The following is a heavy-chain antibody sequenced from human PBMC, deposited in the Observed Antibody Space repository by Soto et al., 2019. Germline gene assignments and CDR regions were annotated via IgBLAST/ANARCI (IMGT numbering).Heavy chain of an antibody. CDR1: GFTFSSYG. J-gene: IGHJ4*02. Sequence: QVQLVESGGGVVQPGRSLRLSCAASGFTFSSYGMHWVRQAPGKGLEWVAVISYDGSNKYYADSVKGRFTISRDNSKNTLYLQMNSLRAEDTAVYYCAKGGSGWDSDYWGQGTLVTVSS. D-gene: IGHD6-19*01. CDR2: ISYDGSNK. V-gene: IGHV3-30*18. CDR3: AKGGSGWDSDY.